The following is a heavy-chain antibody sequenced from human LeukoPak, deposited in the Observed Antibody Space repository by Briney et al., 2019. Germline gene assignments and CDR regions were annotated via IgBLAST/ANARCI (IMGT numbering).Heavy chain of an antibody. CDR2: INHSGST. J-gene: IGHJ6*02. D-gene: IGHD5-18*01. CDR1: GGSFSGYY. Sequence: SETLSLTCAVYGGSFSGYYWSWIRQPPGKGLEWIGEINHSGSTNYNPSLKSRVTISVDTSKTQFSLKLSSVTAADTAVYYCARGRGYSYGSAYYYYGMDVWGQGTTVTVSS. CDR3: ARGRGYSYGSAYYYYGMDV. V-gene: IGHV4-34*01.